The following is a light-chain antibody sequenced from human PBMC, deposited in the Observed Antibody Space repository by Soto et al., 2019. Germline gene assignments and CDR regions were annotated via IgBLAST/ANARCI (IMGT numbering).Light chain of an antibody. J-gene: IGKJ1*01. Sequence: DIQMTQSPSSVSASVGDRVTITCRARQGISSYLAWYQQKPGTAPNLLIYAANTWQSGVPSRFSGSGSGTHFTLTISTLQPEDTATYYWQQADSFPPTCGQGTKVEIK. CDR2: AAN. CDR3: QQADSFPPT. CDR1: QGISSY. V-gene: IGKV1-12*01.